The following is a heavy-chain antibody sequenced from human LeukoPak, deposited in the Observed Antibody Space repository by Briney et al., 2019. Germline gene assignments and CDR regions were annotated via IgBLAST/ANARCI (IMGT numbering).Heavy chain of an antibody. D-gene: IGHD1-1*01. Sequence: SETLSLTCTVSGGSISSGSYYWSWIRQPAGKGLEWIGRIYTSGSTDYNPSLKSRVTISVDTSKNQFSLKLSSVTAADTAVHYCARGWASLDDAFDIWGQGTMVTVSS. CDR3: ARGWASLDDAFDI. CDR2: IYTSGST. V-gene: IGHV4-61*02. J-gene: IGHJ3*02. CDR1: GGSISSGSYY.